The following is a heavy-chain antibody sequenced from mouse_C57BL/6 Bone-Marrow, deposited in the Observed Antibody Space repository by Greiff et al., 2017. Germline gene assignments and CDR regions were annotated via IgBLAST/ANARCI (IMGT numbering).Heavy chain of an antibody. CDR2: IHPNSGST. Sequence: VQLQQPGAELVKPGASVKLSCKASGYTFTSYWMHWVKQRPGQGLEWIGMIHPNSGSTNYNEKFKSKATLTVDKSSSTAYMQLSSLTSEDSAGYYCARERVTAVWYFDVWGTGTTVTVSS. J-gene: IGHJ1*03. CDR3: ARERVTAVWYFDV. V-gene: IGHV1-64*01. D-gene: IGHD2-2*01. CDR1: GYTFTSYW.